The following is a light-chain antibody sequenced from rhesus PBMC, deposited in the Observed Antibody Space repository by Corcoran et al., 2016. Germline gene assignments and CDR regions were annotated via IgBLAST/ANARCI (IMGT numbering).Light chain of an antibody. J-gene: IGKJ4*01. Sequence: DIVMTQTPLSLPVTPGEPASISCRSSQSLLDSEDGNTYLDWYLQKPGQSPQLLIYEVSDRASGVPDRFSGRGEDTDFTLKINRVEAEDVGVDYCMQALEFPPTFGGGTKVEI. CDR1: QSLLDSEDGNTY. CDR3: MQALEFPPT. V-gene: IGKV2-104*02. CDR2: EVS.